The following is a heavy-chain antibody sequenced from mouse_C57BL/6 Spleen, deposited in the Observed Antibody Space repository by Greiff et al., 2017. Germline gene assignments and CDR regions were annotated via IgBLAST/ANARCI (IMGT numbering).Heavy chain of an antibody. V-gene: IGHV1-55*01. CDR3: AREGLRRAMDY. D-gene: IGHD2-4*01. CDR2: IYPGSGST. Sequence: QVQLQQPGAELVKPGASVKMSCKASGYTFTSYWITWVKQRPGQGLEWIGDIYPGSGSTNYNEKFKSKDTLTVATSSSTAYMQLSSLTSEDSAVYYCAREGLRRAMDYWGQGTSVTVSS. CDR1: GYTFTSYW. J-gene: IGHJ4*01.